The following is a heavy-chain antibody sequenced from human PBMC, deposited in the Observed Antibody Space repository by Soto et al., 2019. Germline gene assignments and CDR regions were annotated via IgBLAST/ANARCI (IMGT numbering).Heavy chain of an antibody. D-gene: IGHD2-2*01. CDR2: IYYSGST. J-gene: IGHJ4*02. Sequence: KSXETLSLTCTVSGCSISSYYWSWIRQPPGKGLEWIGYIYYSGSTNYNPSLKSRVTISVDTSKNQFSLKLSSVTAADTAVYYCSFAPNWTYQLTRYWGRGTQVTVSS. CDR1: GCSISSYY. V-gene: IGHV4-59*01. CDR3: SFAPNWTYQLTRY.